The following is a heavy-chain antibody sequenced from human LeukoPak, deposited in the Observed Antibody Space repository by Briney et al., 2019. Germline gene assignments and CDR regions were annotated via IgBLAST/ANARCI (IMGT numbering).Heavy chain of an antibody. V-gene: IGHV1-46*02. D-gene: IGHD2-15*01. CDR2: IHPIVGGT. J-gene: IGHJ5*02. Sequence: AASVKVSCKTSGYTFNIYYAQWVRHAPGQGLEWMGEIHPIVGGTTYAQKFQGRIIMTSDPSTSTIYMELSSLRSDDTAVYYCARGDIDHWGQGTLVTVSS. CDR3: ARGDIDH. CDR1: GYTFNIYY.